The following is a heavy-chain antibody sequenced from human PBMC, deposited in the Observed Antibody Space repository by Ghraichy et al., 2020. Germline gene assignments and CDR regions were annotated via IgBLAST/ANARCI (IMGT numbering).Heavy chain of an antibody. J-gene: IGHJ5*02. D-gene: IGHD6-19*01. V-gene: IGHV1-2*02. CDR2: INPNSGGT. CDR3: AREVEQWLVSGVGNWFDP. CDR1: GYTFTGYY. Sequence: ASVKVSCKASGYTFTGYYMHWVRQAPGQGLEWMGWINPNSGGTNYAQKFQGRVTMTRDTSISTAYMELSRLRSDDTAVYYCAREVEQWLVSGVGNWFDPWGQGTLVTVSS.